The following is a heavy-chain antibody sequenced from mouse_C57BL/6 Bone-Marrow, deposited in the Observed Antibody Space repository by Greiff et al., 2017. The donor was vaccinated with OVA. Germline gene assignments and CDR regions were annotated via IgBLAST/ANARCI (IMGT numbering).Heavy chain of an antibody. V-gene: IGHV10-1*01. Sequence: EVKLVESGGGLVQPKGSLKLSCAASGFSFNTYAMNWVRQAPGKGLEWVARIRSKSNNYATYYADSVKDRFTISRDDSESMLYLQMNNLKTEDTAMYYCVRPQIYYYGSSLWYFDVWGTGTTVTVSS. CDR3: VRPQIYYYGSSLWYFDV. J-gene: IGHJ1*03. CDR2: IRSKSNNYAT. CDR1: GFSFNTYA. D-gene: IGHD1-1*01.